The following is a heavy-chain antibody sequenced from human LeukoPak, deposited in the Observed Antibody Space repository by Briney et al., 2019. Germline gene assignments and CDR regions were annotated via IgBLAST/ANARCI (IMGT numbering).Heavy chain of an antibody. CDR2: IYYSGST. V-gene: IGHV4-39*07. J-gene: IGHJ4*02. Sequence: NPSETLSLTCTVSGGSISSSSYSWGWIRQPPGKGLEWIGSIYYSGSTYYNPSLKSRVTISVDTSKNQFSLKLSSVTAADTAVYYCARRVGYSYGIDYWGQGTLVTVSS. D-gene: IGHD5-18*01. CDR1: GGSISSSSYS. CDR3: ARRVGYSYGIDY.